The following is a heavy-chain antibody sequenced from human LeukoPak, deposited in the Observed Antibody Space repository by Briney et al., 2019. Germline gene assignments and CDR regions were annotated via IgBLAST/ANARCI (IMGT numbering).Heavy chain of an antibody. CDR1: GYSFTTYW. CDR3: ATYDIYGMDV. CDR2: IYPGDSDT. D-gene: IGHD3-9*01. Sequence: GESLKISCRGSGYSFTTYWIGWVRPMPGKGLEWMGIIYPGDSDTRYAPSFQGQVTISADKSISTAYLQWSSLKASDTAMYYCATYDIYGMDVWGQGTTVTVSS. J-gene: IGHJ6*02. V-gene: IGHV5-51*01.